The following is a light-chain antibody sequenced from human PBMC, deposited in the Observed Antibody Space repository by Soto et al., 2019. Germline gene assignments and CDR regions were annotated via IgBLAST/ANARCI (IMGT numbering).Light chain of an antibody. V-gene: IGLV2-18*02. J-gene: IGLJ2*01. CDR1: SSDVGSYNR. CDR2: EVS. Sequence: QSVLTQPPSVSGSPGQSVTISCTGTSSDVGSYNRVSWYQQPPDTAPKLMIYEVSHRPSGVPDRFSGSKSGNTASLTISGLQAEDEADYYCSSYTSSSTVIFGGGTQLTVL. CDR3: SSYTSSSTVI.